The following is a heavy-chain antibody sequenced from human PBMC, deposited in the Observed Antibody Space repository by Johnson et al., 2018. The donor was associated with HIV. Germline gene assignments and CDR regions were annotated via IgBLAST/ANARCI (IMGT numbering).Heavy chain of an antibody. D-gene: IGHD6-19*01. CDR1: GFTFSSYA. CDR3: ASGGRSVWYVDPNDAFDI. J-gene: IGHJ3*02. V-gene: IGHV3-15*01. Sequence: VQLVESWGGLVQPGGSLRLSCAASGFTFSSYAMSWVRQAPGKGLEWVGRIKSKTDGGTTDYAAPVKGRFTISRDNSKNTLYLQMGSLRAEDMAVYYCASGGRSVWYVDPNDAFDIWGQGTMVTVSS. CDR2: IKSKTDGGTT.